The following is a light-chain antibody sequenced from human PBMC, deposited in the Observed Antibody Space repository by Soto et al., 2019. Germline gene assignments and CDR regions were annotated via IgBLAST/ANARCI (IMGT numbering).Light chain of an antibody. J-gene: IGLJ1*01. V-gene: IGLV2-14*01. Sequence: QSVLTQPASVSGSPGQSITISCTGTISDVGGYKHVSWYQQHPGKAPKLMIYEVSNRPSGVSNRFSGSKSGNTASLTISGLQAEDEADYYCSSYKTSSTQVFGTGTKVTVL. CDR3: SSYKTSSTQV. CDR1: ISDVGGYKH. CDR2: EVS.